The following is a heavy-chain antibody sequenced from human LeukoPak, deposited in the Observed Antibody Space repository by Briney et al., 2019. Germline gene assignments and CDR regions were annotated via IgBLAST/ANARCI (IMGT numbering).Heavy chain of an antibody. CDR1: GGTFSSYA. Sequence: ASVKVSCKASGGTFSSYAISWVRQATAQGLEWMGWMNPNSGNTGYAQKFQGRVTMTRNTSISTAYMELSSLRSEDTAVYYCARGGRGMVRGVNRYGIDYWGQGTLVTVSS. CDR2: MNPNSGNT. CDR3: ARGGRGMVRGVNRYGIDY. V-gene: IGHV1-8*02. D-gene: IGHD3-10*01. J-gene: IGHJ4*02.